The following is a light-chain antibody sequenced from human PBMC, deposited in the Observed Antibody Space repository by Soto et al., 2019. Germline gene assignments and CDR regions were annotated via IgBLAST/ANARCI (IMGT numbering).Light chain of an antibody. CDR2: AAS. V-gene: IGKV1-39*01. J-gene: IGKJ2*01. Sequence: DIQMTQSPSSLSASVGDRVTITCRASQSISSYLNWYQQKPGKAPKLLIYAASSLQSGGPSRFSGSGSGKDFTLTISSLQPEDFATYYCQQSYSTLNTFGQGTKLEMK. CDR1: QSISSY. CDR3: QQSYSTLNT.